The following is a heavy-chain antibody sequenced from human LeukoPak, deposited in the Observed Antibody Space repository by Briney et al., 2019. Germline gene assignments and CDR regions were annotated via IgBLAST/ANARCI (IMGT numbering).Heavy chain of an antibody. CDR3: ARVRYNWNDVLGY. CDR2: ISYDGSNK. D-gene: IGHD1-1*01. Sequence: GGSLRLSCAASGFTFSSYAMHWVRQAPGKGLEWVAVISYDGSNKYYADSVKGRFTISRDNSKNTLYLQMNSLRAEDTAVYYCARVRYNWNDVLGYWGQGTLVTVSS. V-gene: IGHV3-30*04. CDR1: GFTFSSYA. J-gene: IGHJ4*02.